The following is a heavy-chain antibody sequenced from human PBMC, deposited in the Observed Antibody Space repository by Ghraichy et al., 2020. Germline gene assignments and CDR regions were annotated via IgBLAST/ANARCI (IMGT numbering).Heavy chain of an antibody. CDR2: ITSSSNSI. CDR3: ARVLGSGSYTRCMDV. V-gene: IGHV3-21*01. CDR1: TFTFSTYT. Sequence: LSLTCAASTFTFSTYTMDWVRQAPGKGLEWVASITSSSNSIHYADPVKGRFSVSRDNAKNSLFLQMNSLRAEDTALYYCARVLGSGSYTRCMDVWGQGTTVSVSS. J-gene: IGHJ6*02. D-gene: IGHD3-10*01.